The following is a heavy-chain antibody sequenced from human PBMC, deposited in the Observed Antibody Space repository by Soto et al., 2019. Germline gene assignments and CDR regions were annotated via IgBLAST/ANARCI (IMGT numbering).Heavy chain of an antibody. Sequence: ASVKVSCKASGYTFTSYYMHWVRQAPGQGLEWMGIINPSGGSTSYAQKFQGRVTMTRDTSTSIVYMELSSLRSEDTAVYYCARDSPLGSGPTYYYYYGMDVWGQGTTVTVSS. CDR1: GYTFTSYY. CDR2: INPSGGST. V-gene: IGHV1-46*01. CDR3: ARDSPLGSGPTYYYYYGMDV. D-gene: IGHD2-15*01. J-gene: IGHJ6*02.